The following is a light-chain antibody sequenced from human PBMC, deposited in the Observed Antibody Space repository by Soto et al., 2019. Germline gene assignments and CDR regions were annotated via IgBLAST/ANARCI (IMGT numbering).Light chain of an antibody. V-gene: IGKV3-15*01. J-gene: IGKJ5*01. CDR3: QQYNDRPPIT. Sequence: EIVMTQSPVTLSASPGESATLSCRASQSVDNNVACYQQKPGQAPRLLIVGSFARATGIPARFSGRGSWSEFTLTISGLQSEDFAVYYCQQYNDRPPITFGQGTRLEI. CDR2: GSF. CDR1: QSVDNN.